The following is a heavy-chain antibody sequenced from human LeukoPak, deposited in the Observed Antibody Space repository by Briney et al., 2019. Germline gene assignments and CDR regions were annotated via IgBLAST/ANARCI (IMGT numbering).Heavy chain of an antibody. CDR1: GGSISSSTYY. Sequence: PSETLSLTCTVSGGSISSSTYYWGWIRQPPGKGLEWIGSIYYSGSTYYNPSLESRVTISADTSKNQFSLKLNSVTAADTAVYYCASPGAPVADRSGYYFAYWGQGTLVTVSS. CDR2: IYYSGST. D-gene: IGHD3-22*01. J-gene: IGHJ4*02. CDR3: ASPGAPVADRSGYYFAY. V-gene: IGHV4-39*07.